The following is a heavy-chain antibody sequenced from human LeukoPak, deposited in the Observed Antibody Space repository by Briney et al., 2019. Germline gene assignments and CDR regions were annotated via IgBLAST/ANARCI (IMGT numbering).Heavy chain of an antibody. CDR3: ARIGYSSSCFDY. CDR2: IKQDGSQK. V-gene: IGHV3-7*01. CDR1: GFTFSSYW. J-gene: IGHJ4*02. Sequence: GGSLRLSCAASGFTFSSYWMSWVRQAPGKGLEWVANIKQDGSQKYYVDSLKGRFTISRDNDKNSLYLQMKSLRAEDTAVLYCARIGYSSSCFDYWGQGTLVTVSS. D-gene: IGHD6-13*01.